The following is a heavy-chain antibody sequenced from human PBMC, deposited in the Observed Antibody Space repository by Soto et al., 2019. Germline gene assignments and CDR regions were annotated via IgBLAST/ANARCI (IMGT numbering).Heavy chain of an antibody. CDR2: IYYSGST. D-gene: IGHD6-13*01. V-gene: IGHV4-59*08. J-gene: IGHJ4*02. CDR3: ASHNRAAPGPYYFDY. Sequence: PSETLVLTCTVSGGSIISYYWSWIRQPPGKGLEWIGYIYYSGSTNYNPSFKSRLTISLDTSMNQFSLKLSSVPAADTAVYYCASHNRAAPGPYYFDYWVQGTVVTV. CDR1: GGSIISYY.